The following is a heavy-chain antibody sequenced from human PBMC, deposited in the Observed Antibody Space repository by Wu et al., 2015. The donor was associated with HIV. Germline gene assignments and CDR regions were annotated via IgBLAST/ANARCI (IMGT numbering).Heavy chain of an antibody. D-gene: IGHD1-14*01. CDR3: AREPRAAPPPXRRLTSTFVXXRRDEGLVGPTVLHDRPYPNRNRPYG. V-gene: IGHV1-69*13. J-gene: IGHJ6*01. CDR2: IIPGLGTT. Sequence: QVQLLQSGAEVKKPGSSVRVSCKTSGGTFSSYAISWVRQAPGQGLEWMGRIIPGLGTTYSAQKLQGRVTFTADESTGTAYMEVSSLRSDDTAVFYCAREPRAAPPPXRRLTSTFVXXRRDEGLVGPTVLHDRPYPNRNRPYG. CDR1: GGTFSSYA.